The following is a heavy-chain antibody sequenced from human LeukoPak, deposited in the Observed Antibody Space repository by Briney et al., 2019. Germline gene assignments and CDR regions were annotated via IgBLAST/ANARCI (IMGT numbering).Heavy chain of an antibody. J-gene: IGHJ4*02. D-gene: IGHD2-15*01. CDR2: FDISGTS. Sequence: PSETLSLTCTVSGGSISSGGYFWGWIRQPPGKGLEWIGRFDISGTSTYNPSLKSRVTMSVDTSKNQFSLKLSSVTAADTAVYYCARQLYCSGGSCYYSYFDYWGQGTLVTVSS. V-gene: IGHV4-39*01. CDR1: GGSISSGGYF. CDR3: ARQLYCSGGSCYYSYFDY.